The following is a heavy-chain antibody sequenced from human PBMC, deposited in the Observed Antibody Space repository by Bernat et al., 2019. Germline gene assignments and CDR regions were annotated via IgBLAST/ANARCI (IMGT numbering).Heavy chain of an antibody. V-gene: IGHV1-2*04. CDR2: INPNSGGT. D-gene: IGHD2-8*02. Sequence: QVQLVQSGAEVKKPGASVKVSCKASGYTFTGYYMHWVRQAPGQGLEWMGWINPNSGGTNYAQKFQGWVTMTRDTSISTAYMELSRLRSDDTAVYYCASSYLLPCAGCDAFYIWGQGTMVTVSS. J-gene: IGHJ3*02. CDR3: ASSYLLPCAGCDAFYI. CDR1: GYTFTGYY.